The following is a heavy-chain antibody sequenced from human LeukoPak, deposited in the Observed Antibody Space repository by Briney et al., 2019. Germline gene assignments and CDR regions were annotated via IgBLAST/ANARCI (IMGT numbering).Heavy chain of an antibody. J-gene: IGHJ4*02. D-gene: IGHD6-6*01. CDR1: GFTFSGSA. CDR2: IISKANSYAT. Sequence: GGSLRLSCAASGFTFSGSAMHWVRQASGKGLEWVGRIISKANSYATAYAASVKGRFTISRDDSKNTAYLQMNSLKTEDTAVYYCTKYSSSSGDDYWGQGTLVTVSS. V-gene: IGHV3-73*01. CDR3: TKYSSSSGDDY.